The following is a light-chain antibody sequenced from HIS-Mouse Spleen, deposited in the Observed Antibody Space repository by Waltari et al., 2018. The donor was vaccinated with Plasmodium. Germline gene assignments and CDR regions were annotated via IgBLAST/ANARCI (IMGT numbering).Light chain of an antibody. J-gene: IGLJ2*01. Sequence: QSALTQPPSASGSPGQSVTISCTGTSSDVGGYNYVSWYQQHPGKAPKLMLYAVSKRPPGFPDRFSGSKSGTPASRPVSGLQAEDEADYYCSSYAGSNNLVFGGGTKLTVL. V-gene: IGLV2-8*01. CDR3: SSYAGSNNLV. CDR2: AVS. CDR1: SSDVGGYNY.